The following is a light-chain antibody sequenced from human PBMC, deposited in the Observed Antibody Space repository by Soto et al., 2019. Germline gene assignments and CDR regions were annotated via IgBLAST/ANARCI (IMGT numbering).Light chain of an antibody. CDR1: QGVGVW. J-gene: IGKJ1*01. Sequence: IQMPQSPSTLSASVGEKVTITCRASQGVGVWLAWYQQKPGKAPKLLISDASDLQRGVPSRFNGSGSGTEFTLSINSLQSDDFATYYCQQYDIYSGTFGQGTRVEIK. V-gene: IGKV1-5*01. CDR3: QQYDIYSGT. CDR2: DAS.